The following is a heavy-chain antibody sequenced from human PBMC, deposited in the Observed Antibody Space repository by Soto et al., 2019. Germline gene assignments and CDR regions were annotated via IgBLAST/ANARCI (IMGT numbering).Heavy chain of an antibody. V-gene: IGHV4-31*01. Sequence: QVQLQESGPGLVKPSQTLSLTCSVSGGSMSSGAYYWNWIRQHPGKGLEGIAYSYHTGNTSYNPSLRRPTTISVDTSENQFSLKLTSVTAADTAVYYCESSYTGYIDNWGQGTLVTVSS. CDR1: GGSMSSGAYY. J-gene: IGHJ4*02. CDR3: ESSYTGYIDN. D-gene: IGHD3-9*01. CDR2: SYHTGNT.